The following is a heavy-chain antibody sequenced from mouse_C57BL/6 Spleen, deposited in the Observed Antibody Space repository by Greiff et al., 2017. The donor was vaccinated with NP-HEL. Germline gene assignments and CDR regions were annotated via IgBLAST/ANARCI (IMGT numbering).Heavy chain of an antibody. CDR1: GYTFTSYW. J-gene: IGHJ3*01. V-gene: IGHV1-50*01. CDR3: ASEGGFAY. CDR2: IDPSDSYT. Sequence: VQLQQPGAELVKPGASVKLSCKASGYTFTSYWMQWVKQRPGQGLEWIGEIDPSDSYTNYNQKFKGKATLTVDTSSSTAYMQLSSLTSEDSAVYYCASEGGFAYWGQGTLVTVSA.